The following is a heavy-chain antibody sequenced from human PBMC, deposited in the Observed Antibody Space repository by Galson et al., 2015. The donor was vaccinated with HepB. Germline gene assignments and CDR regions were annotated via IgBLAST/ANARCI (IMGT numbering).Heavy chain of an antibody. J-gene: IGHJ4*02. Sequence: SVKVSCKASGYTFTSYAMNWVRQAPGQGLEWMGWINTNTGNPTYAQGFTGRFVFSLDTSVSTAYVQISRLKAEDTAVYDCAREGSNDSSGPLGYWGQGTLVTVSS. CDR2: INTNTGNP. CDR1: GYTFTSYA. V-gene: IGHV7-4-1*02. CDR3: AREGSNDSSGPLGY. D-gene: IGHD3-22*01.